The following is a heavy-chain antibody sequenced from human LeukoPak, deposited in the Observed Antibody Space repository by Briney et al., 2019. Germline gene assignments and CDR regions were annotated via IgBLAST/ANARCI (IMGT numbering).Heavy chain of an antibody. CDR3: AKGRIKTVVLNRFDY. J-gene: IGHJ4*02. CDR1: GFTFSSYG. CDR2: IRYGGSNK. D-gene: IGHD4/OR15-4a*01. V-gene: IGHV3-30*02. Sequence: GGSLRLSCAASGFTFSSYGMHWVRQAPGKGLEWVAFIRYGGSNKYYADSVKGRFTISRDTSKNTLYLQMNRLRAEDTAVYYCAKGRIKTVVLNRFDYWGKGNLVTVSS.